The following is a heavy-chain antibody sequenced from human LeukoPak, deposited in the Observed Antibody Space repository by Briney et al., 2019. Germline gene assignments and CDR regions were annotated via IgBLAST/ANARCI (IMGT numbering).Heavy chain of an antibody. CDR3: ARDVRGYKY. CDR1: GFTFSDYY. Sequence: PGGFLRLSCAASGFTFSDYYMSWIRQAPGKGLEWVSYISSTSSFTNYADSVKGRFTISRDNAKNSLYLQMNSLRAEDTAVYYCARDVRGYKYWGQGTLVTVSS. CDR2: ISSTSSFT. V-gene: IGHV3-11*06. J-gene: IGHJ4*02. D-gene: IGHD3-10*02.